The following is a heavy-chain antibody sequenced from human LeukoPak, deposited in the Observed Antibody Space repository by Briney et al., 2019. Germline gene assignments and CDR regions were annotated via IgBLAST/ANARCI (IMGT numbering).Heavy chain of an antibody. D-gene: IGHD6-19*01. V-gene: IGHV4-34*01. CDR2: INHSGST. CDR1: GGSFSGYY. Sequence: SETLSLTCAVYGGSFSGYYWSWIRQPPGKGLEWIGEINHSGSTNYNPSLKSRVTISVDTSKNQFSLKLSSVTAADTVVYYCAREWLVPQFDYWGQGTLVTVSS. J-gene: IGHJ4*02. CDR3: AREWLVPQFDY.